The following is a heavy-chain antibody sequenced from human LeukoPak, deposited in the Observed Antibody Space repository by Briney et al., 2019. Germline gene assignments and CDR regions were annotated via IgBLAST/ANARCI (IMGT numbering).Heavy chain of an antibody. Sequence: ASVKVSCKASGYTFTSYDINWVRQATGQGLEWMGWMNPNRGNTGYAQKFQGRVTMTRNTSISTAYMELSSLRSEDTAVYYCARGPSPYRAYYGSGSFFGGNRIIGYYFDYWGQGTLVTVSS. CDR1: GYTFTSYD. V-gene: IGHV1-8*01. CDR2: MNPNRGNT. CDR3: ARGPSPYRAYYGSGSFFGGNRIIGYYFDY. J-gene: IGHJ4*02. D-gene: IGHD3-10*01.